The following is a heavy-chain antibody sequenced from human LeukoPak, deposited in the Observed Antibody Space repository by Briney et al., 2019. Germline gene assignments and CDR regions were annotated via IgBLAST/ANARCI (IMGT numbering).Heavy chain of an antibody. CDR3: ARNDFWSGYYPGYFDY. CDR2: IYYSGST. CDR1: GGSISSSSYY. J-gene: IGHJ4*02. V-gene: IGHV4-39*01. D-gene: IGHD3-3*01. Sequence: SETLSLTCTVSGGSISSSSYYWGWIRQPPGKGLEWIGSIYYSGSTYYNPSLKSRVTISVDTSKNQSSLKLSSVTAADTAVYYCARNDFWSGYYPGYFDYWGQGTLVTVSS.